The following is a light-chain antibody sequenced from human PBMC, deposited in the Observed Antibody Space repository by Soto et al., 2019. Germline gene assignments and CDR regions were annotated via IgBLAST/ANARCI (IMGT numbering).Light chain of an antibody. V-gene: IGKV3-20*01. J-gene: IGKJ2*01. CDR1: QSVSSDF. CDR2: GAS. Sequence: DILLTQSPGTLSLSRGETATLSCRASQSVSSDFLAWYQQKPGQSPRLLIYGASLRVTGIPDRFSGSGSGTDFTLSISSLRPEDFAVYYCQFFVRSSYIFGQGTKVDIK. CDR3: QFFVRSSYI.